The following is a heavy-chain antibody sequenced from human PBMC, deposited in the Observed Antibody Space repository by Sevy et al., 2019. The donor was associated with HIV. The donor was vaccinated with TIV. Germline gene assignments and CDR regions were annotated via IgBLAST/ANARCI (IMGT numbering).Heavy chain of an antibody. CDR1: GFTLTSYT. J-gene: IGHJ4*02. CDR3: AKTLQKLPFHPHYFDY. CDR2: ISSTGGST. Sequence: GGSLRLSCAASGFTLTSYTMNWVRQAPGKGLEWVASISSTGGSTYDADSVKGRFTISRDVSKGTLYLQMNSLTAEDTAIFYCAKTLQKLPFHPHYFDYWGQGTLVTVSS. D-gene: IGHD2-21*02. V-gene: IGHV3-23*01.